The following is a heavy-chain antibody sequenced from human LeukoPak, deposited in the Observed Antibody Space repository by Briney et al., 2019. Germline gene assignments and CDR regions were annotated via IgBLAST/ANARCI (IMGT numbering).Heavy chain of an antibody. J-gene: IGHJ6*02. V-gene: IGHV4-31*11. CDR2: IYYSGST. Sequence: SETLSLTCAVSGGSISSGGYYWSWIRQHPGKGLEWIGYIYYSGSTYYNPSLKSRVTISVDTSKNQFSLKLSSVTAADTAVYYCARGPEYSNPYYYYGMDVWGQGTTVTVSS. CDR1: GGSISSGGYY. D-gene: IGHD6-6*01. CDR3: ARGPEYSNPYYYYGMDV.